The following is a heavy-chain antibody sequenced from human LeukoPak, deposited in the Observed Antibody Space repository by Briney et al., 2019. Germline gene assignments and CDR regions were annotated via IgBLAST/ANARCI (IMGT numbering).Heavy chain of an antibody. J-gene: IGHJ4*02. CDR1: GFTFSSYG. D-gene: IGHD3-10*01. CDR3: ARDSNGSGSYYNEYYFDY. CDR2: IWYDGSNK. Sequence: SGGSLRLSCAASGFTFSSYGMHWVRQAPGKGLEWVAVIWYDGSNKYYADSVEGRFTISRDNSKNTLYLQMNSLRAEDTAVYYCARDSNGSGSYYNEYYFDYWGQGTLVTVSS. V-gene: IGHV3-33*01.